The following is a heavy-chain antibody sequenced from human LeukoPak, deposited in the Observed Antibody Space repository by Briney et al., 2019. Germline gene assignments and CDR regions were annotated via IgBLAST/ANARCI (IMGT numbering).Heavy chain of an antibody. CDR3: ARAHVDTAMVAIDY. D-gene: IGHD5-18*01. Sequence: GASVKVSCKASGGTFSSYAISWVRQAPGQGLEWMGRIIPILGIANYARKFQGRVTITADKSTSTAYMELSSLRSEDTAVYYCARAHVDTAMVAIDYWGQGTLVTVSS. J-gene: IGHJ4*02. V-gene: IGHV1-69*04. CDR1: GGTFSSYA. CDR2: IIPILGIA.